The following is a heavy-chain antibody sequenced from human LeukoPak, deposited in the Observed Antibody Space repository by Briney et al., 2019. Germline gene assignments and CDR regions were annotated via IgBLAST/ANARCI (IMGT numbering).Heavy chain of an antibody. Sequence: GESLRLSCAASGFTFSSYWMSWVRQAPGKGLEWVANKNIVGSEKYYVDSVKGRFTISRDNAKNSLYLQMNSLRAEDTAVYYCARDHCSGGSCYSWSFYYYWGMDVWGQGTTVTGPS. CDR3: ARDHCSGGSCYSWSFYYYWGMDV. CDR1: GFTFSSYW. D-gene: IGHD2-15*01. J-gene: IGHJ6*02. CDR2: KNIVGSEK. V-gene: IGHV3-7*05.